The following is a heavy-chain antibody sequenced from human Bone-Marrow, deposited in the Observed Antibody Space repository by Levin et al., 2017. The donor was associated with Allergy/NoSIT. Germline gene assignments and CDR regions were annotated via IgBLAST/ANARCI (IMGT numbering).Heavy chain of an antibody. D-gene: IGHD3-10*01. CDR2: INSDEST. Sequence: GGSLRLSCTASGFTFSTSWMHWVRQAPGKGLVWVSRINSDESTNYADSVKGRFTVSRDNAKNTVYLQMNSLRAEDTAVYYCVRETVRTVFSHYMDVWGKGTPVTVSS. J-gene: IGHJ6*03. CDR3: VRETVRTVFSHYMDV. CDR1: GFTFSTSW. V-gene: IGHV3-74*01.